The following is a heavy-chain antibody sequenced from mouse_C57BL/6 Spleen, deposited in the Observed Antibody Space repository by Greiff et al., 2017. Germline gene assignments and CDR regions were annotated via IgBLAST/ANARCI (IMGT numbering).Heavy chain of an antibody. J-gene: IGHJ2*01. CDR2: IDPSDSYT. Sequence: QVQLQQPGAELVKPGASVKLSCKASGYTFTSYWMQWVKQRPGQGLEWIGEIDPSDSYTNYNQKFKGKATLTVDTSSSTAYMQLSSLTSEDSAVYYCARGDGSSYGYYCDYWGQGTTLTVSS. V-gene: IGHV1-50*01. CDR1: GYTFTSYW. CDR3: ARGDGSSYGYYCDY. D-gene: IGHD1-1*01.